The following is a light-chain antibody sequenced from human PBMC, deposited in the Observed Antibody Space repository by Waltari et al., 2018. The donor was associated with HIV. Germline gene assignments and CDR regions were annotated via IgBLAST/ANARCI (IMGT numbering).Light chain of an antibody. Sequence: QSALTQPASVSGSPGQSVTISCTGTSSNVGGYNLVPWYQQHPEKAPKLVIFDANTRPYGLPFRLSASKSGNTASLTISGLQPEDEADYYCCSYMSGSTLVFGGGTKVIV. CDR3: CSYMSGSTLV. V-gene: IGLV2-14*02. CDR1: SSNVGGYNL. CDR2: DAN. J-gene: IGLJ3*02.